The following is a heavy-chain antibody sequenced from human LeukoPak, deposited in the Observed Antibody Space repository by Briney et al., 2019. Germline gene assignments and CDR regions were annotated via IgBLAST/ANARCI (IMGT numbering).Heavy chain of an antibody. V-gene: IGHV4-34*01. CDR3: ARASRGGSYYYYYMDV. CDR1: GGSFSGYY. J-gene: IGHJ6*03. Sequence: SETLSLTCAVYGGSFSGYYWSWIRQPPGKGLEWIGEINHSGSTNYNPSLKSRVTISVDTSKNQFSLKLSSVTAADTAVYYCARASRGGSYYYYYMDVWGKGTTVTVPS. D-gene: IGHD1-26*01. CDR2: INHSGST.